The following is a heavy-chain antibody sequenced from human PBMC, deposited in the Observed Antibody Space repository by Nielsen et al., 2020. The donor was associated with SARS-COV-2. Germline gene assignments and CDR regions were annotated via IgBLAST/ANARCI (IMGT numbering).Heavy chain of an antibody. J-gene: IGHJ6*02. CDR2: INTNDGST. D-gene: IGHD4-17*01. V-gene: IGHV1-46*01. CDR3: ARDDTVTMYYYSYYGMDV. Sequence: ASVKVSCKASGYTFTNYYMHWVRQAPGQGLEWMGIINTNDGSTTYAQKFQGRVTMTRDTSTRTVYMELRSLRSEDTAVYYCARDDTVTMYYYSYYGMDVWGQGTTVTVSS. CDR1: GYTFTNYY.